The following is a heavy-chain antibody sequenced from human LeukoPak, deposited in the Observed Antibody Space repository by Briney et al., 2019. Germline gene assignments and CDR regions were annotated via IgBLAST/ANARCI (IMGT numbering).Heavy chain of an antibody. Sequence: GRSLRLSCAASGFTFSSYGMHWVRQAPGKGLEWVAVISYDGSNKYYADSVKGRFTISRDNSKNTLYLQMNSLRAEDTAVYYCATLRWFDPWGQGTLVTVSS. CDR1: GFTFSSYG. CDR3: ATLRWFDP. V-gene: IGHV3-30*03. CDR2: ISYDGSNK. J-gene: IGHJ5*02.